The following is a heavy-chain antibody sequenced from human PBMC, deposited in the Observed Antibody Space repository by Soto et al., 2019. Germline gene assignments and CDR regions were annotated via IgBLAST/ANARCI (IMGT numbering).Heavy chain of an antibody. Sequence: SETLSLTCAVYGGSFSGYYWSWIRQPPGKGLEWIGEINHSGSTNYNPSLKSRVTISVDTSKNQFSLKLSSVTAADTAVYYCARATRIYCKSYGCYRDYFDYWRQGTLVTVSS. J-gene: IGHJ4*02. CDR1: GGSFSGYY. CDR2: INHSGST. V-gene: IGHV4-34*01. CDR3: ARATRIYCKSYGCYRDYFDY. D-gene: IGHD2-2*01.